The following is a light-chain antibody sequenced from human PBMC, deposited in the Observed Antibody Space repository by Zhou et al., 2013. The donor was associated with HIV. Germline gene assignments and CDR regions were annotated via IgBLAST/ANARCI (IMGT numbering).Light chain of an antibody. V-gene: IGKV2D-29*01. CDR3: FQRLEFPLT. J-gene: IGKJ4*01. CDR1: QSLLHSDGKTY. Sequence: DIVLTQSPLSLSVTPGQPASISCKSSQSLLHSDGKTYLSWYLQKAGQPPQLLIYEVSNRFSGVPDRFSGSGSGTDFTLKINNMESADVGVYYCFQRLEFPLTFGGGTKLDIK. CDR2: EVS.